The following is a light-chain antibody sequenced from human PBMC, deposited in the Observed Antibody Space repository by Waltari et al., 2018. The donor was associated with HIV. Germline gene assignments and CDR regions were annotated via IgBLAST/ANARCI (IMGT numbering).Light chain of an antibody. V-gene: IGKV4-1*01. CDR3: QQYYSTPWT. CDR1: QSLIYSANNKNY. J-gene: IGKJ1*01. Sequence: VSILYPDFLPESMGDKGTLVCKSRQSLIYSANNKNYLTWYQQKPGQPPKLLIYWASTRESGVPDRFSGSGSGTDFTLTISSLQAEDVAVYYCQQYYSTPWTFGQGTKVEIK. CDR2: WAS.